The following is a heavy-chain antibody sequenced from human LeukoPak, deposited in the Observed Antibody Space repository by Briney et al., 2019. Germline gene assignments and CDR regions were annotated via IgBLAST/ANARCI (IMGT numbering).Heavy chain of an antibody. CDR1: GFTFSDYH. V-gene: IGHV3-11*01. J-gene: IGHJ4*02. Sequence: GGSLRLSCAASGFTFSDYHMSWIRQAPGKGLEWVSFISSSGSIKKYADSVKGRFTISRDNAKNSLYLQMNSLRAEDTAVYCCARDPTALGGFDFWGQGTLVTVSS. CDR2: ISSSGSIK. D-gene: IGHD3-16*01. CDR3: ARDPTALGGFDF.